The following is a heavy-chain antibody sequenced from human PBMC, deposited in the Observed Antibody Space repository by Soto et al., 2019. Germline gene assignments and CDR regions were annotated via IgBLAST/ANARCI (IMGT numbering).Heavy chain of an antibody. CDR2: IIPILGIA. J-gene: IGHJ6*03. CDR1: GGTFSSYT. V-gene: IGHV1-69*02. CDR3: SSVRLYYYYMDV. Sequence: QVQLVQSGAEVKKPGSSVKVSCKASGGTFSSYTISWVRQAPGQGLEWMGRIIPILGIANYAQKFQGRVTITADKSTSTAYMELSSLRSEDTAVYYCSSVRLYYYYMDVWGKGTTVTVSS.